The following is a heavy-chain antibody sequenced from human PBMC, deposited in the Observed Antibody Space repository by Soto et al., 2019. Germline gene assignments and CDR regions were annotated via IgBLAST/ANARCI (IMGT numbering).Heavy chain of an antibody. V-gene: IGHV1-3*01. Sequence: ASVKVSCKASGYTFTSYGISWVRQAPGQRLEWMGWINAGNGNTKYSQKFQGRVTITRDTSASTAYMELSSLRSEDTAVYYCARSRDRYSSGWYIAYYGMDVWGQGTTVTVSS. D-gene: IGHD6-19*01. CDR3: ARSRDRYSSGWYIAYYGMDV. CDR1: GYTFTSYG. CDR2: INAGNGNT. J-gene: IGHJ6*02.